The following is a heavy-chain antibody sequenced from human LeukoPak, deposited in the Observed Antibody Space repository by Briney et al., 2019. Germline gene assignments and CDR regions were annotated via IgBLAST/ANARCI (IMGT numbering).Heavy chain of an antibody. V-gene: IGHV4-39*01. CDR1: GDSISSSDYY. CDR2: ISYSGNT. CDR3: ARHGAYYDILTGYYRPYWYFDL. D-gene: IGHD3-9*01. Sequence: ETLSLPCTVSGDSISSSDYYWGWIRQPPGQGRGWIGTISYSGNTYYNPSLQSRVTISVDTSKNQFSLELSSVTAADTAVYYCARHGAYYDILTGYYRPYWYFDLWGRGTLVTVSS. J-gene: IGHJ2*01.